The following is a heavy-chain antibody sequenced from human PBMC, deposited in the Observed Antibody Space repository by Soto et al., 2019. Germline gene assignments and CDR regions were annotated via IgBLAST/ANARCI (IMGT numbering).Heavy chain of an antibody. CDR1: GGSISSYY. CDR3: ARVRGYSYGYGSFDY. V-gene: IGHV4-59*01. D-gene: IGHD5-18*01. J-gene: IGHJ4*02. Sequence: QVQLQESGPGLVKPSETLSLTCTVSGGSISSYYWSWIRQPPGQGLEWIGYIYYSGSTNYNPSLKSRVTISVDTSKKQFSLKLSSVTAADTAVYYCARVRGYSYGYGSFDYWGQGTLFTVSS. CDR2: IYYSGST.